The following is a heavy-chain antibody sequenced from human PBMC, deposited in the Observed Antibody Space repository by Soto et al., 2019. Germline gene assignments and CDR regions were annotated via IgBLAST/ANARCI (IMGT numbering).Heavy chain of an antibody. Sequence: QVQLVQSGAEVKEPGSAVKVSCKAPADSFSSYGISWVRQAPGQGLEWMGGIIPIFGTTNYAEKFQGRVTIPADESTDTAYMELSSLRSEDTALYYCARVFPDGWVEPGVVRGYLDPWGRGTLVTVSS. CDR3: ARVFPDGWVEPGVVRGYLDP. V-gene: IGHV1-69*01. CDR1: ADSFSSYG. D-gene: IGHD3-3*01. CDR2: IIPIFGTT. J-gene: IGHJ5*02.